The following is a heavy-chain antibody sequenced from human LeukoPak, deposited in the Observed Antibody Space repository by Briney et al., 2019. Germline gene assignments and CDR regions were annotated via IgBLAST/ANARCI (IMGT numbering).Heavy chain of an antibody. CDR2: INHSGST. D-gene: IGHD6-13*01. CDR1: GGSFSGYY. J-gene: IGHJ5*02. Sequence: SETLSLTRAVYGGSFSGYYWSWIRQPPGKGLEWIGEINHSGSTNYNPSLKSRVTISVDTSENQFSLKLSSVTAADTAVYYCARSTRFDSSSWYGGFDPWGQGTLVTVSS. CDR3: ARSTRFDSSSWYGGFDP. V-gene: IGHV4-34*01.